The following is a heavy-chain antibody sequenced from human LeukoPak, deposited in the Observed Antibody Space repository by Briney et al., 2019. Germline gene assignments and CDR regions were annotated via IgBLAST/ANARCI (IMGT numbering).Heavy chain of an antibody. D-gene: IGHD2-2*01. CDR2: ISSSSYI. J-gene: IGHJ6*02. Sequence: GGSLRLSCAASGFTFSSYWMIWVRQAPGKGLEWISSISSSSYIYYADSVKGRFTISRDNAKNSLYLQMNSLRAEDTAVYYCARAMVVPAAPLKYYYGMDVWGQGTTVTVSS. CDR1: GFTFSSYW. V-gene: IGHV3-21*01. CDR3: ARAMVVPAAPLKYYYGMDV.